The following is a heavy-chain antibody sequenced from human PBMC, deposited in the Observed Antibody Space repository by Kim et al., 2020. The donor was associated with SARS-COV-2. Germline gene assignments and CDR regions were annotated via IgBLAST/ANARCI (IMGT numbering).Heavy chain of an antibody. CDR3: ATNAPFDY. Sequence: GGSLRLSCAVSGFTFTRSWMSWVRQAPGKRLEWVAYIEQEDGSGRYYVDSVKGRFTISRDNAKNLVFLEMNSLRAEDTAVYYCATNAPFDYWGQGTLVTV. D-gene: IGHD2-8*01. V-gene: IGHV3-7*01. CDR2: IEQEDGSGR. J-gene: IGHJ4*02. CDR1: GFTFTRSW.